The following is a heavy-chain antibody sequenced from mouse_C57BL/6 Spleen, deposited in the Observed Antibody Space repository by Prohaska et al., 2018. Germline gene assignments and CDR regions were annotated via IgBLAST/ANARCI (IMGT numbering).Heavy chain of an antibody. CDR3: ARRSSYPFDY. Sequence: GAELVRPGSSVKLSCKASGYTFTSYWMDWVKQRPGQGLEWIGNIYPSDSETHYNQKFKDKATLTVDKSSSTAYMQLSSLTSEDSAVYYCARRSSYPFDYWGQGTTLPVSS. V-gene: IGHV1-61*01. J-gene: IGHJ2*01. CDR1: GYTFTSYW. D-gene: IGHD1-1*01. CDR2: IYPSDSET.